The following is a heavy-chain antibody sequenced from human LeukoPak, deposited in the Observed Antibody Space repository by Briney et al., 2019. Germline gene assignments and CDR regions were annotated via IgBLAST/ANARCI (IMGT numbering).Heavy chain of an antibody. V-gene: IGHV1-18*01. CDR2: ISAYNGYT. CDR3: ARVGTGTRSFDS. CDR1: GYTFTTHD. D-gene: IGHD1/OR15-1a*01. J-gene: IGHJ4*02. Sequence: ASVKVSCKTSGYTFTTHDINWVRQAPGQGLEWMGRISAYNGYTNYGRRFQGRVTMTTDTSTNTAYMELRSLRSDDKAVYYCARVGTGTRSFDSWGQGTLVTVSS.